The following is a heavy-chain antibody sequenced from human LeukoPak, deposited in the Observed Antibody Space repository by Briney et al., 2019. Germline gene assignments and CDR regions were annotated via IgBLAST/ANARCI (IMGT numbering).Heavy chain of an antibody. J-gene: IGHJ4*02. CDR2: ISSGSRTI. CDR1: GFAFSSYS. V-gene: IGHV3-48*01. CDR3: VRESITGHRDFDY. Sequence: PGGSLRLSCAASGFAFSSYSMNWVRQAPGRGLEWISYISSGSRTIYYADSVEGRFTISRDNGRNSLYLLLNSLRADDTAVYFRVRESITGHRDFDYWGQGTLITVSS. D-gene: IGHD1-20*01.